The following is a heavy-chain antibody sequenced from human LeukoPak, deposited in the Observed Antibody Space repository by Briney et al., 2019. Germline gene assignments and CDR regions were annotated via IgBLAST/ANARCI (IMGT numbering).Heavy chain of an antibody. V-gene: IGHV7-4-1*02. Sequence: ASVKVSCKASGYTFTRYDMHWVRQAPGQGLEWMGWINTNTGSPTYAQGFTGRFVFSLDTSVSTAYLQISSLKAEDTAVYYCARDHLPVGYSSSGTSWYWGQGTLVTVSS. J-gene: IGHJ4*02. CDR2: INTNTGSP. CDR3: ARDHLPVGYSSSGTSWY. CDR1: GYTFTRYD. D-gene: IGHD6-13*01.